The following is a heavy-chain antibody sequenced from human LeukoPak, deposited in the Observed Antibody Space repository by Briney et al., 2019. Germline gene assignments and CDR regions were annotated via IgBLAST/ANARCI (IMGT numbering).Heavy chain of an antibody. CDR3: AKSGYSGYDWGCDY. J-gene: IGHJ4*02. D-gene: IGHD5-12*01. CDR2: ISGSGGST. V-gene: IGHV3-23*01. Sequence: GGSLRLSCAASGFTFSSYAMSWVRQAPGKGLEWVSAISGSGGSTYYADSVKGRFTISRDNSKNTLYLQMNSLRAEDTAVYYCAKSGYSGYDWGCDYWGQGTLVTVSS. CDR1: GFTFSSYA.